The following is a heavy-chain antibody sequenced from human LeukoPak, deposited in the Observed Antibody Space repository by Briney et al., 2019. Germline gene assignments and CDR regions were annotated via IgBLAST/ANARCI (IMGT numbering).Heavy chain of an antibody. D-gene: IGHD2-2*01. Sequence: PSETLSLTCAVYGGSFSGYYWSWIRQPPGKGLEWIGEISHSGSTNYNPSLKSRVTISVDTSKNQFSLKLSSVTAADTAVYYCARVGPYCSSTSCFTGDYYYYYYTDVWGKGTTVTVSS. V-gene: IGHV4-34*01. CDR2: ISHSGST. CDR1: GGSFSGYY. J-gene: IGHJ6*03. CDR3: ARVGPYCSSTSCFTGDYYYYYYTDV.